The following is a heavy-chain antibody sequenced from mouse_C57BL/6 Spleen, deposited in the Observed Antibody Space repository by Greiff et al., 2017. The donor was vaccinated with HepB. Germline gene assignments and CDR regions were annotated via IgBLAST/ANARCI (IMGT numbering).Heavy chain of an antibody. D-gene: IGHD1-3*01. CDR1: GFTFSSYA. CDR3: ARDGYRTRFDY. Sequence: EVMLVESGGGLVKPGGSLKLSCAASGFTFSSYAMSWVRQTPEKRLEWVATISDGGSYTYYPDNVKGRFTISRDNAKNNLYLQMSHLKSEDTAMYYCARDGYRTRFDYWGQGTTLTVSS. CDR2: ISDGGSYT. V-gene: IGHV5-4*01. J-gene: IGHJ2*01.